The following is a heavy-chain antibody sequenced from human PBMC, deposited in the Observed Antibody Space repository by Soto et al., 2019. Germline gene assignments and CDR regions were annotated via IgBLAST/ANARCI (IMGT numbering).Heavy chain of an antibody. D-gene: IGHD5-18*01. CDR2: TNTFNGNT. CDR3: AREDTAVALDY. Sequence: QVQLVQSGTEVKKPGASVKVSCKSSGYTFITYGITWVRQAPGQGLEWMGGTNTFNGNTNYAQKLQGRVTMTTDTFTSTAYMELRSLRSDDTAVYYCAREDTAVALDYWGQGTLVTVSS. CDR1: GYTFITYG. J-gene: IGHJ4*02. V-gene: IGHV1-18*04.